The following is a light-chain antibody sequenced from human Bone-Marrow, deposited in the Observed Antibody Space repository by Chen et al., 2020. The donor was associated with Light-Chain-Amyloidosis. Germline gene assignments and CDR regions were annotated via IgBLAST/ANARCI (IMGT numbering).Light chain of an antibody. CDR2: YDS. J-gene: IGLJ2*01. CDR3: QSADTTDTLYVL. Sequence: SYELTQPPSVSVSPGQTARISCSGDGVPMQYAYWYLQKPGQAPVLVIYYDSERPSGIPERFSGSISGTTVTLTISGVQAEDEADYYCQSADTTDTLYVLFGGGTKLTVL. V-gene: IGLV3-25*03. CDR1: GVPMQY.